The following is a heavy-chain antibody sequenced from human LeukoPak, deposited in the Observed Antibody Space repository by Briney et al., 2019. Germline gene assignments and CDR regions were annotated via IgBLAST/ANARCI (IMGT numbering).Heavy chain of an antibody. V-gene: IGHV3-74*01. J-gene: IGHJ4*02. CDR2: ISSDGSRV. CDR3: AKDLKEGFCSTTSCYGIDS. CDR1: GFTFSDYW. Sequence: PGGSLTLSCAASGFTFSDYWMHWVRQAPGKGLVWVSRISSDGSRVTYADSVKGRFTLSRDNSKNTLFLQMNSLRAEDTALYYCAKDLKEGFCSTTSCYGIDSWGQGTLVTVSS. D-gene: IGHD2-2*01.